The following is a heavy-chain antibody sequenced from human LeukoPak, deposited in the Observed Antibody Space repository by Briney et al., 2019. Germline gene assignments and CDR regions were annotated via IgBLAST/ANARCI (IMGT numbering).Heavy chain of an antibody. Sequence: SETLSLTCTVSGGSISSYYWSWIRQPPGKGLEWIGYIYYSGSTNYNPSLKSRVTISVDTSKNQFSLKLSSVTAADTAVYYCAREHCTNGVCYNDAFDIWGQGTMVTVSS. V-gene: IGHV4-59*01. CDR3: AREHCTNGVCYNDAFDI. J-gene: IGHJ3*02. CDR1: GGSISSYY. CDR2: IYYSGST. D-gene: IGHD2-8*01.